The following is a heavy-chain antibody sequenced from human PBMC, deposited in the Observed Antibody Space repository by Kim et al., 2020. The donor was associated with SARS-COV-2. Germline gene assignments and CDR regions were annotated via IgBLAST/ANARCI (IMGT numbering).Heavy chain of an antibody. Sequence: ASVKVSCKASGYTFSGSRVHWVRQAPGQGLEWMGWINTDSGDTNYAEHLKGRVSMTRDTSISTAYIELSRLTSDDTAVYYCAKYYYSSSGPDFDYWGQGTLITVSS. J-gene: IGHJ4*02. D-gene: IGHD3-22*01. CDR1: GYTFSGSR. CDR2: INTDSGDT. V-gene: IGHV1-2*02. CDR3: AKYYYSSSGPDFDY.